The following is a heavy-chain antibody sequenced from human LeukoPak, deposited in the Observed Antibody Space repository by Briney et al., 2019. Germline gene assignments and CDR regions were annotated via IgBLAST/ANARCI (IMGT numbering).Heavy chain of an antibody. Sequence: GGSLRLSCAASGFTFSSYGMHWVRQAPGKGLEWVAVIWYDGSNKYYADSVKGRFTISRDNSKNTLYLQMNSLRAEDTAVYYCARPTGVFSLVRGAWDAFDIWGQGTMVAVSS. J-gene: IGHJ3*02. V-gene: IGHV3-33*01. CDR2: IWYDGSNK. D-gene: IGHD3-10*01. CDR3: ARPTGVFSLVRGAWDAFDI. CDR1: GFTFSSYG.